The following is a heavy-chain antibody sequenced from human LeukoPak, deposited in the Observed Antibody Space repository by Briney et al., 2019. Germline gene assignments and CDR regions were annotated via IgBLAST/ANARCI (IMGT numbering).Heavy chain of an antibody. Sequence: GASVKVSCKASGYTITGNYIHWVRQGPGQGLEWMGWINPNSGATNYAQKFQGRVTMTRDTSTSTAYMELTSLRSDDTAVYYCARAYTSSWNSAFDIWGQGTMVTVSS. CDR1: GYTITGNY. CDR2: INPNSGAT. D-gene: IGHD6-13*01. V-gene: IGHV1-2*02. J-gene: IGHJ3*02. CDR3: ARAYTSSWNSAFDI.